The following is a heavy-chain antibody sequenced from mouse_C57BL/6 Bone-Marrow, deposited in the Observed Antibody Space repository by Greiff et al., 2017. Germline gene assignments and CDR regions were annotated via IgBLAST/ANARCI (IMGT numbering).Heavy chain of an antibody. CDR1: GYSFTGYY. D-gene: IGHD3-2*02. J-gene: IGHJ3*01. CDR3: ARRRQLRPFAY. CDR2: INPSTGGT. Sequence: EVQLQQSGPELVKPGASVKISCKASGYSFTGYYMNWVKQSPETSLEWIGEINPSTGGTTYNQKFKAKATLTVDKSSSTAYMQLKSLTSEDSAVYYCARRRQLRPFAYWGQGTLVTVSA. V-gene: IGHV1-42*01.